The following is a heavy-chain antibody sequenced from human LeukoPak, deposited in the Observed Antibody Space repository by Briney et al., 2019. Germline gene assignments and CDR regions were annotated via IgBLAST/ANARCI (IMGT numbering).Heavy chain of an antibody. CDR1: GFTFSSYS. D-gene: IGHD3-22*01. Sequence: PGGSLRLSCAASGFTFSSYSMNWVRQAPEKGLEWVSYISSSSSTIYYADSVKGRFTISRDNAKNSLYLQMNSLRAEDTAVYYCARDVAFYDSSGYYYDPHFDYWGQGTLVTVSS. CDR3: ARDVAFYDSSGYYYDPHFDY. V-gene: IGHV3-48*01. CDR2: ISSSSSTI. J-gene: IGHJ4*02.